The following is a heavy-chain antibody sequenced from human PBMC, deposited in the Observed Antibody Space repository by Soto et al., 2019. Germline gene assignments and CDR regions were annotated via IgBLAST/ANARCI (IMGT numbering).Heavy chain of an antibody. J-gene: IGHJ5*02. V-gene: IGHV1-18*01. CDR1: GYTFTSYG. D-gene: IGHD5-12*01. CDR3: ARGLVATIQRLGFDP. CDR2: ISAYNGNT. Sequence: ASVKVSCKASGYTFTSYGISWVRQAPGQGLEWMGWISAYNGNTNYPQKLQGRVTMTTDTSTSTAYMELRSLRSDDTAVYYCARGLVATIQRLGFDPWGQGTLVTVSS.